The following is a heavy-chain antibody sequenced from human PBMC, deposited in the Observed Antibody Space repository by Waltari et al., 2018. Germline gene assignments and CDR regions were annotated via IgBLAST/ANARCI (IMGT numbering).Heavy chain of an antibody. CDR3: VRDLGGSGNSWFDA. J-gene: IGHJ5*02. D-gene: IGHD3-10*01. CDR2: ISHSGKT. Sequence: QVQLQESGPGLARPSETLSLTCVVSSYSIRSGYFWGWIRQPPGKGLGWIGSISHSGKTYYNPSLQSRLSLSVDTSKNQFALKVTSMTAADTAIYYCVRDLGGSGNSWFDAWGQGTLVTVSS. CDR1: SYSIRSGYF. V-gene: IGHV4-38-2*02.